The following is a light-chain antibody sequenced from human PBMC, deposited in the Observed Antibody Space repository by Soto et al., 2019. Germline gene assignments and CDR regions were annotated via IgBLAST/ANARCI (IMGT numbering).Light chain of an antibody. Sequence: DVVLTQPKLSLPVTPGEPASISCRSSQSLLHSNGYNYLAWFLQKAGQSPQLLIYLASSRASGVPDRFSGSGSGTDFTLEIISVEAEDVGIYYCMQLLHTLLTFGGVTKV. CDR2: LAS. CDR3: MQLLHTLLT. V-gene: IGKV2-28*01. J-gene: IGKJ4*01. CDR1: QSLLHSNGYNY.